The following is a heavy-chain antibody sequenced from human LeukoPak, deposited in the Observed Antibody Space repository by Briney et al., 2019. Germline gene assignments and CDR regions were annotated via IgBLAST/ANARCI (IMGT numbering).Heavy chain of an antibody. CDR1: GGSISSSNW. V-gene: IGHV4-4*02. CDR2: INHSGST. Sequence: SGTLSLTCVVSGGSISSSNWWSWVRQPPEKGLEWIGEINHSGSTNYNPSLKSRVTISVDTSKNQFSLKLSSVTAADTAVYYCARLWPGGYFDYWGQGTLVTVSS. D-gene: IGHD3-16*01. CDR3: ARLWPGGYFDY. J-gene: IGHJ4*02.